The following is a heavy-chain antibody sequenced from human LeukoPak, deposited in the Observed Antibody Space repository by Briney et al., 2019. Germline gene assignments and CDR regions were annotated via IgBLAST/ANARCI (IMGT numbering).Heavy chain of an antibody. D-gene: IGHD1-26*01. CDR2: INPNSGGT. Sequence: ASVKVSCKASGYTFTGSYIHWVRQAPGQGLEWMGWINPNSGGTNYAQKFQGRVTMTRDTSISTAYMELSRLRSDDTAVYYCARTRSPFIVGATLDVWGKGTTVTISS. V-gene: IGHV1-2*02. CDR1: GYTFTGSY. J-gene: IGHJ6*04. CDR3: ARTRSPFIVGATLDV.